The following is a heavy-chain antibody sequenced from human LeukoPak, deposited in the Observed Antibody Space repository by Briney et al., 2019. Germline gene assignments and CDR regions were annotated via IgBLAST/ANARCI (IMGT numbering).Heavy chain of an antibody. CDR3: ARGWLSAAGQKVSYYYYYGMDV. D-gene: IGHD6-13*01. Sequence: GASVKVSCKAPGGTFSSYAISWVRQAPGQGLEWMGGIIPIFGTANYAQKFQGRVTITADESTSTAYMELSSLRSEDTAVYYCARGWLSAAGQKVSYYYYYGMDVWGQGTTVTVSS. CDR1: GGTFSSYA. J-gene: IGHJ6*02. CDR2: IIPIFGTA. V-gene: IGHV1-69*13.